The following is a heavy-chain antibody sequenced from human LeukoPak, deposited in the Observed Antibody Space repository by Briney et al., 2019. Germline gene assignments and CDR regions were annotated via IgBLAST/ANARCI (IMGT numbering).Heavy chain of an antibody. Sequence: SETLSLTCTVSGGSMSSGDYYWSWIRQHPGKGLEWIGYIHYSGSTYYNPSLKSRVTISVDTSKNQFSLKLSSVTAADTAVYYCARGETYYYDSSGYYLGAFDIWGQGTMVTVSS. J-gene: IGHJ3*02. CDR1: GGSMSSGDYY. CDR3: ARGETYYYDSSGYYLGAFDI. CDR2: IHYSGST. D-gene: IGHD3-22*01. V-gene: IGHV4-30-4*08.